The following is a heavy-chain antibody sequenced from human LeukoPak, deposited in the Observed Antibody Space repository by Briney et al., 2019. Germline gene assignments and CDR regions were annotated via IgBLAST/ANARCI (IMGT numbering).Heavy chain of an antibody. CDR1: GGTFSSYT. Sequence: ASVKVSCEASGGTFSSYTISWVRQAPGQGLEWMGRIIPILGIANYAQKFQGRVTITADKSTSTAYMELSSLRSEDTAVYYCARAYGSGSYYNYWGQGTLVTVSS. J-gene: IGHJ4*02. CDR2: IIPILGIA. V-gene: IGHV1-69*02. CDR3: ARAYGSGSYYNY. D-gene: IGHD3-10*01.